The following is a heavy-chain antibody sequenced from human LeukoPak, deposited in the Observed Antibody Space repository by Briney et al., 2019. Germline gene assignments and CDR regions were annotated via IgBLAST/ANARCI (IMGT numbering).Heavy chain of an antibody. Sequence: GGSLILSCAASGFTFRSFWMHWVRQAPGKGLLWVSRTNSDGTSTTYADSVKGRFTISRDNAKNTVYLQMNSLRAEDTAVYYCARTLGVPSAFDPWGQGTLVTVSS. J-gene: IGHJ5*02. CDR1: GFTFRSFW. CDR2: TNSDGTST. D-gene: IGHD2-2*01. V-gene: IGHV3-74*01. CDR3: ARTLGVPSAFDP.